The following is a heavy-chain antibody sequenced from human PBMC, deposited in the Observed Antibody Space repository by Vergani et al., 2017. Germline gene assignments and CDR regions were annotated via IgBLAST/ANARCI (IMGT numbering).Heavy chain of an antibody. CDR2: IYYSGST. CDR1: GGSISSYY. J-gene: IGHJ4*02. CDR3: ARVPGSGSYLDY. D-gene: IGHD3-10*01. Sequence: QVQLQESGPGLVKPSETLSLTCTVSGGSISSYYWSWIRQPPGKGLEWSGYIYYSGSTNYNPSLKSRVTISVDTSKNQFSLKLSSVTAADTAVYYCARVPGSGSYLDYWGQGTLVTVSS. V-gene: IGHV4-59*01.